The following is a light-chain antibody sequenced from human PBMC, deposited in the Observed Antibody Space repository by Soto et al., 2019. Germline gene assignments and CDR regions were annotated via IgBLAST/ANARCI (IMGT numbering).Light chain of an antibody. CDR2: AAS. CDR3: QQSYSTPHT. CDR1: QSISSY. V-gene: IGKV1-39*01. Sequence: DIQMTQSPSSLSASLLDRVTITCRSSQSISSYLNWYQQKPGKAPKLLIYAASSLQSGVPSRFSGSGPGTDFTLTISSLQPEDFATYYCQQSYSTPHTFGQGTRLEIK. J-gene: IGKJ5*01.